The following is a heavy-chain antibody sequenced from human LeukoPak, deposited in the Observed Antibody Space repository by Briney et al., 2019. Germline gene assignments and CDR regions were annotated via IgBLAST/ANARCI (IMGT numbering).Heavy chain of an antibody. D-gene: IGHD6-13*01. Sequence: SETLSLTSTVSGGSISSSSYYWGWIRQPPGKGLEWIGSIYYSGSTYYNPSLKSRVAISVDTSKNQFSLKLGSVTAADAAVYYCARGESSNWSFDYWGQGTLVTVSS. CDR3: ARGESSNWSFDY. J-gene: IGHJ4*02. V-gene: IGHV4-39*07. CDR1: GGSISSSSYY. CDR2: IYYSGST.